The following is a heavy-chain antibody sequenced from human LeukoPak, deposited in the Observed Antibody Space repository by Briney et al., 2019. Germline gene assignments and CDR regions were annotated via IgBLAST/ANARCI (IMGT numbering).Heavy chain of an antibody. CDR2: MFYRGST. CDR3: VRQGGWGGAASLIEF. J-gene: IGHJ4*02. Sequence: PSESLSLTCTVSGVSISTSNHYWAWTRQPPGKGLEWIGSMFYRGSTYYNASLKSRVTLSVDTSRNQFSLNLMSVTPSDTAMYYCVRQGGWGGAASLIEFWGQGTLVTVSS. CDR1: GVSISTSNHY. D-gene: IGHD2-15*01. V-gene: IGHV4-39*01.